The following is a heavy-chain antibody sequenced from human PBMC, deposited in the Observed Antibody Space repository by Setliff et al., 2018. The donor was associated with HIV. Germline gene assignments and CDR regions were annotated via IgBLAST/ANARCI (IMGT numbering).Heavy chain of an antibody. Sequence: SETLSLTCTVSGDSLNSGTYYWGWVRQPPGKGLEWIGNVYYSGTTYYNPSLKSRVAISVDTSKNQFSLKLKSVTTTDTGIYYCVRRTSSRGVVAPAAYYCARHVKNDFWSVHHTLDSWGQGTLVTVS. D-gene: IGHD3-3*01. CDR1: GDSLNSGTYY. J-gene: IGHJ4*02. CDR3: VRRTSSRGVVAPAAYYCARHVKNDFWSVHHTLDS. CDR2: VYYSGTT. V-gene: IGHV4-39*01.